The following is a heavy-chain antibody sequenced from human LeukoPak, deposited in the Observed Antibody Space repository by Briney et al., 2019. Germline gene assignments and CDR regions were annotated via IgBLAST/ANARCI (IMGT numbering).Heavy chain of an antibody. Sequence: PGRSLRLSCAASGFTFSSYAMHWVRQAPGKGLERVAVISYDGCNKYYADSVKGRFTISRDNSKNTLYLQMNSLRAEDTAVYYCARVQLLWFGEGAFDIWGQGTMVTVSS. CDR3: ARVQLLWFGEGAFDI. J-gene: IGHJ3*02. V-gene: IGHV3-30-3*01. CDR1: GFTFSSYA. CDR2: ISYDGCNK. D-gene: IGHD3-10*01.